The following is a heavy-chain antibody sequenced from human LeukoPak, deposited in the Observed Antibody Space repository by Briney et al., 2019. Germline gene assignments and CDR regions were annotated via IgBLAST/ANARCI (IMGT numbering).Heavy chain of an antibody. Sequence: PGGSLRLSCAASGFTFSSYWMSWIRQPPGKGLEWIGEINHSGSTNYNPPLKSRVTISVDTSKNQFSLKLSSVTAADTAVYYCAISLLWSGYYWGQGTLVTVSS. CDR3: AISLLWSGYY. J-gene: IGHJ4*02. V-gene: IGHV4-34*08. CDR2: INHSGST. CDR1: GFTFSSYW. D-gene: IGHD3-3*01.